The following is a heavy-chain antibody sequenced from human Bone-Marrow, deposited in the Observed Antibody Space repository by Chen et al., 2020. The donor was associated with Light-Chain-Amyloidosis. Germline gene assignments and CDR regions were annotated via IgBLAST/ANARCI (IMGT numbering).Heavy chain of an antibody. Sequence: EAQLVESGGGLVQPGGCLRLSCAASGFSFSSYWMHWVRQAPGKGLVWVSRINPDGSTTTYADSVRGRFTISRDNAKNTLFLQMSSLRAEDTAIYYCVYDSHREAAFDIWGQGTMVTVSS. CDR1: GFSFSSYW. CDR2: INPDGSTT. V-gene: IGHV3-74*01. D-gene: IGHD3-22*01. J-gene: IGHJ3*02. CDR3: VYDSHREAAFDI.